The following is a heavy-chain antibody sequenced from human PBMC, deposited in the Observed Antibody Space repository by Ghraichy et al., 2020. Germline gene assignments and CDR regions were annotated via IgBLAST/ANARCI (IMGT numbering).Heavy chain of an antibody. J-gene: IGHJ6*02. Sequence: ASVKVSCKASGYTFTSYGISWVRQAPGQGLEWMGWISAYNGNTNYAQKLQGRVTMTTDTSTSTAYMELRSLRSDDTAVYYCARRPPIAVAGPYYYYGMDVWGQGTTVTVSS. V-gene: IGHV1-18*01. CDR2: ISAYNGNT. CDR3: ARRPPIAVAGPYYYYGMDV. D-gene: IGHD6-19*01. CDR1: GYTFTSYG.